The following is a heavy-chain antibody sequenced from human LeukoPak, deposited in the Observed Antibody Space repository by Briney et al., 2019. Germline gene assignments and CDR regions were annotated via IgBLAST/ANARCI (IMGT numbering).Heavy chain of an antibody. CDR1: GFTVSSNY. Sequence: GGSLRLSCAASGFTVSSNYMSWVRQAPGKGLEWVSYISSSGSTIYYADSVKGRFTISRDNAKNSLYLQMNSLRAEDTAVYYCASPEWLPDSIDIWGQGTMVTVSS. V-gene: IGHV3-11*04. D-gene: IGHD3-3*01. CDR3: ASPEWLPDSIDI. J-gene: IGHJ3*02. CDR2: ISSSGSTI.